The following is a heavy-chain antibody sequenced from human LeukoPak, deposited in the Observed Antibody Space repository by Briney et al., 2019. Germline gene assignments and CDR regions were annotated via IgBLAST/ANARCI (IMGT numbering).Heavy chain of an antibody. Sequence: ASVKVSCKASGYTFTSYDINWVRQATGQGLEWMGWMNPNSGNTGYAQKFQGRVTMTRNTSISTAYVELSRLRSEDTAVYYCARGGTTRGLYYYYYMDVWGKGTTVTVSS. D-gene: IGHD1-1*01. V-gene: IGHV1-8*01. J-gene: IGHJ6*03. CDR3: ARGGTTRGLYYYYYMDV. CDR2: MNPNSGNT. CDR1: GYTFTSYD.